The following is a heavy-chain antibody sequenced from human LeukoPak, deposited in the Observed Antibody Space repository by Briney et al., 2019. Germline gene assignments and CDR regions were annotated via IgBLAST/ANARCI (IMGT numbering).Heavy chain of an antibody. Sequence: GGSLRLSCEGSAFIFSGHWMNWVRQAPGKGLEWVSGLNEDGSTTFYADSVQGRFIISRDNSQNIVYLQMSSLRVEDTAVYYCVKDYPRIGVTGTTSFFDYWGQGNLVTVSS. V-gene: IGHV3-23*01. J-gene: IGHJ4*02. CDR3: VKDYPRIGVTGTTSFFDY. D-gene: IGHD1-7*01. CDR1: AFIFSGHW. CDR2: LNEDGSTT.